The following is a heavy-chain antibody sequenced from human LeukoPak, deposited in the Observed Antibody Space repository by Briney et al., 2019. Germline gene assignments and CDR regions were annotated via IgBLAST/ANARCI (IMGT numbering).Heavy chain of an antibody. Sequence: GASVKVSCKTSGIIFSRDGITWVRQAPGQGLEWMGGIIPRFGKANYPQEFQGRITITADESTSTAYMELSSLRSEDTAVYFCARVQMATTINNFYFDYWGPGTLVTVSS. D-gene: IGHD5-24*01. V-gene: IGHV1-69*13. CDR2: IIPRFGKA. CDR1: GIIFSRDG. CDR3: ARVQMATTINNFYFDY. J-gene: IGHJ4*02.